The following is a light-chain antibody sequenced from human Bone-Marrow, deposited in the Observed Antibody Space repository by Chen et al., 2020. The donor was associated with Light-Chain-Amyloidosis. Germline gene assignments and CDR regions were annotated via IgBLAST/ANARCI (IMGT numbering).Light chain of an antibody. J-gene: IGKJ2*01. CDR3: QQSYSTGYT. CDR2: AAS. Sequence: DIQMTQSPSSLSASVGDRVTITCRASQSISSYLNWYQQKPGKAPKLLIYAASSLQSGVPSRFSGSESGTDFTLTISSLQPEDFATYYCQQSYSTGYTFGQGTKLEIK. CDR1: QSISSY. V-gene: IGKV1-39*01.